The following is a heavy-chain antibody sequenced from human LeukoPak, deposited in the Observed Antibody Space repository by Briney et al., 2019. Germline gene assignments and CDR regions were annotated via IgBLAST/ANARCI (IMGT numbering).Heavy chain of an antibody. CDR1: GFTFSDYW. CDR3: ARGGFDHAFDI. J-gene: IGHJ3*02. Sequence: GGALRLSCAASGFTFSDYWIHWVRQAPGKGLVWVSRINNDGRSTIYADSVKGRFTISRDNAKNTLYLQMNSLRAEDTAVYYCARGGFDHAFDIWGQGTLVTVSS. CDR2: INNDGRST. V-gene: IGHV3-74*01.